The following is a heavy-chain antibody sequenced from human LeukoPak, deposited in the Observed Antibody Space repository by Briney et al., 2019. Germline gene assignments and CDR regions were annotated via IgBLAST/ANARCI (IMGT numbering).Heavy chain of an antibody. Sequence: GGSLRLSCGASGFTFSSYWMHWVRQAPGKGLVWVSRINSDGSSTSYADSVKGRFTISRDNAKNTLYLQMNSLRAEDTAVYYCARGPSIMITFGGVIAAELDYWGQGTLVTVSS. CDR2: INSDGSST. D-gene: IGHD3-16*02. V-gene: IGHV3-74*01. J-gene: IGHJ4*02. CDR3: ARGPSIMITFGGVIAAELDY. CDR1: GFTFSSYW.